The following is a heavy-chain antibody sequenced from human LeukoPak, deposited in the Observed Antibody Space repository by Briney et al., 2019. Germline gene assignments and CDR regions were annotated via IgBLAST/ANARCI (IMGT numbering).Heavy chain of an antibody. CDR3: AKDAPPYYDFWSGYYYYYYYYMDV. D-gene: IGHD3-3*01. CDR1: GFTFSSYA. J-gene: IGHJ6*03. CDR2: ISGSGGST. Sequence: PGGSLLLSCAASGFTFSSYAMSWVRPAPGKGLEGVSAISGSGGSTYYAGSVKGRFTISRDNSKNTLYLQMNSLRAEDTAVYYCAKDAPPYYDFWSGYYYYYYYYMDVWGKGTTVTVSS. V-gene: IGHV3-23*01.